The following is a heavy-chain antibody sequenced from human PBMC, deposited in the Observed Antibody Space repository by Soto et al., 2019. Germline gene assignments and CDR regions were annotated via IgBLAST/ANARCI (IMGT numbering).Heavy chain of an antibody. CDR1: GGTFSSYA. Sequence: GASVKVSCKASGGTFSSYAISWVRQAPGQGLEWMGGIIPIFGTANYAQKFQGRVTITADESTSTAYMELSSLRSEDTAVYYCARWLPYAGYYFDYWGQGTLVTVSS. V-gene: IGHV1-69*13. CDR3: ARWLPYAGYYFDY. CDR2: IIPIFGTA. D-gene: IGHD3-10*01. J-gene: IGHJ4*02.